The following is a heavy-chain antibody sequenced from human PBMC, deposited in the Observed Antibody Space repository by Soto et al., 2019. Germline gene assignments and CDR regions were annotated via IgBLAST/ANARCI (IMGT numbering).Heavy chain of an antibody. CDR1: GFTFSSYS. V-gene: IGHV3-48*01. Sequence: EVQLVESGGGLVQPGGSLRLSCAASGFTFSSYSMNWVRQAPGKGLEWVSYISSSSSTIYYADSVKGRFTISRDNVKNSLYLQMNSLRADDTAVYYCARFSTSCLWALDYWGQGALVTVSS. D-gene: IGHD2-2*01. CDR2: ISSSSSTI. CDR3: ARFSTSCLWALDY. J-gene: IGHJ4*02.